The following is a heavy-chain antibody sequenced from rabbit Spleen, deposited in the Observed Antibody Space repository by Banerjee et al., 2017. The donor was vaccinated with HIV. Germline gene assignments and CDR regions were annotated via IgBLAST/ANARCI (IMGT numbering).Heavy chain of an antibody. D-gene: IGHD6-1*01. CDR3: ARGGNNYAYALDL. CDR2: IDIGTSDRT. V-gene: IGHV1S45*01. Sequence: QEQVVESGGGLVQPGGSLTLSCKASGFDFSNYYMCWVRQAPGKGLEWIGCIDIGTSDRTWYASWAKGPFTISKTSSTTVTLQMSSLTAADTATYFCARGGNNYAYALDLWGPGTLVTVS. J-gene: IGHJ4*01. CDR1: GFDFSNYY.